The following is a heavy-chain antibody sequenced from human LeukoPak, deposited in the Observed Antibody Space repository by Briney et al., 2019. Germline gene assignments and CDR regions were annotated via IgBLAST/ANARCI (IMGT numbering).Heavy chain of an antibody. V-gene: IGHV3-30*02. J-gene: IGHJ6*03. CDR3: AKDGDSTGYYSSYYNHMDV. D-gene: IGHD3-22*01. CDR1: GFSFSTYG. CDR2: IRFDGGKK. Sequence: GSLRLSCAASGFSFSTYGFHWVRQAPGKGLEWVTFIRFDGGKKNYADSVKGRFAISRDNSKNTVYLQMNSLRAEDTAIYYCAKDGDSTGYYSSYYNHMDVWGKGTSVTISS.